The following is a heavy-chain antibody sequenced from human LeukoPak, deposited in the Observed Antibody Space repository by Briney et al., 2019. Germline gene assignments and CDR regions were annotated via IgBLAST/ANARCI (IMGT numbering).Heavy chain of an antibody. J-gene: IGHJ1*01. Sequence: GGTLRLTCVASGFTFSSYDMNWVRQAPGKGLEWVSAISGSGGSTYYADSVKGRFTISRDNSKNTLYLQMNSLRAEDTAVYYCTDRGVQHWGQGTLVTVSS. D-gene: IGHD3-10*01. CDR3: TDRGVQH. V-gene: IGHV3-23*01. CDR1: GFTFSSYD. CDR2: ISGSGGST.